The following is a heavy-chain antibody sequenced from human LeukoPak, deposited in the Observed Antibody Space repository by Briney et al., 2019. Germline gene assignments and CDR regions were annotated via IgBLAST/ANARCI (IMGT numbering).Heavy chain of an antibody. D-gene: IGHD1-26*01. CDR2: IWYDGSNK. V-gene: IGHV3-33*01. J-gene: IGHJ4*02. Sequence: GGSLRLSCAASGLTFRNYGMHWVRQAPGKGLEWVAVIWYDGSNKYYADSVKGRFTMSRDNSKDTLYLQTNSLRAEDTAVYYCATDRNSGKYYDYWGQGTLVSVSS. CDR1: GLTFRNYG. CDR3: ATDRNSGKYYDY.